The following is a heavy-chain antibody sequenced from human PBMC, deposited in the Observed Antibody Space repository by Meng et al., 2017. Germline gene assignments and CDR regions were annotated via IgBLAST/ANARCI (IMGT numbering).Heavy chain of an antibody. CDR1: GGTFSSYA. CDR2: IIPIFGTA. Sequence: SVKVSCKASGGTFSSYAISWVRQAPGQGLEWMGGIIPIFGTANYAQKFQGRVTITADESTSTAYMELSSLRSEDTAVYYCASNRRPITIFGVAFDYWGQGTLVTVSS. J-gene: IGHJ4*02. V-gene: IGHV1-69*13. D-gene: IGHD3-3*01. CDR3: ASNRRPITIFGVAFDY.